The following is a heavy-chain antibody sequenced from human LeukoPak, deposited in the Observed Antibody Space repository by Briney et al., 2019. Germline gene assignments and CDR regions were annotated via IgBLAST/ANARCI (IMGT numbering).Heavy chain of an antibody. D-gene: IGHD5-24*01. CDR1: GGSISSYY. CDR3: ARGGDGEMATIWGGFDY. Sequence: SSETLSLTCTVSGGSISSYYWSWIRQPPGKGLEWIGYIYYSGSTNYNPSLKSRVTISVDTSKNQFSLKLSSVTAADTAVYYCARGGDGEMATIWGGFDYWGQGTLVTVSS. V-gene: IGHV4-59*01. CDR2: IYYSGST. J-gene: IGHJ4*02.